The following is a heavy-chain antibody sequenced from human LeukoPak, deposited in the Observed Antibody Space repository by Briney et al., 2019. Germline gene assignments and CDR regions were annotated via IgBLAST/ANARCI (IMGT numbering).Heavy chain of an antibody. Sequence: GGSLRLSCAASGFTVSSNYMSWVRQAPGKGLEWVSVIYSGGSTYYADSVKGRFTISRDNSKNMLYLQMNSLRAEDTAVYYCASRRSRDGYNYYYYGMDVWGQGTTVTVPS. CDR1: GFTVSSNY. D-gene: IGHD5-24*01. CDR2: IYSGGST. J-gene: IGHJ6*02. CDR3: ASRRSRDGYNYYYYGMDV. V-gene: IGHV3-53*01.